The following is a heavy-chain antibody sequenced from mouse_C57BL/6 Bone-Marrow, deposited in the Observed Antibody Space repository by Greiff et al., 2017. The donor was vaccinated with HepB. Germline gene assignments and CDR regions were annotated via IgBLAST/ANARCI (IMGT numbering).Heavy chain of an antibody. CDR1: GFTFSSYG. D-gene: IGHD1-1*01. CDR3: ARPITTVVAPWYFDV. J-gene: IGHJ1*03. V-gene: IGHV5-6*01. Sequence: EVQVVESGGALVKPGGSLKLSCAASGFTFSSYGMSWVRQTPDKRLEWVATISSGGSYTYYPDSVKGRFTISRDNAKNTLYLQMSSLKSEDTAMYYCARPITTVVAPWYFDVWGTGTTVTVSS. CDR2: ISSGGSYT.